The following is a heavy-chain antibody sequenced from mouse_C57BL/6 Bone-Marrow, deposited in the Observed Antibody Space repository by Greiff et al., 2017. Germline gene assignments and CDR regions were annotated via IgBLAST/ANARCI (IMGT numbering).Heavy chain of an antibody. Sequence: VQLQQSGAELVRPGTSVKMSCKASGYTFTNYWIGWSKQRPGHGLEWIGDIYPGGGYTNYNEKFKGKATLTADKSSSTAYMQFSSLTAEDSAIYYCARSPPDYYGSSYGWYFDVWGTGTTVTVSS. CDR2: IYPGGGYT. D-gene: IGHD1-1*01. CDR1: GYTFTNYW. CDR3: ARSPPDYYGSSYGWYFDV. V-gene: IGHV1-63*01. J-gene: IGHJ1*03.